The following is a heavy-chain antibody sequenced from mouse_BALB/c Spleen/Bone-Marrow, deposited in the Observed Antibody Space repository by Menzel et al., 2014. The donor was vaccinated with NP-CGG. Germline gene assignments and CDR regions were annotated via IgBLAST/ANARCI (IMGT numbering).Heavy chain of an antibody. CDR3: ARGVYGYVKYAMDY. D-gene: IGHD1-2*01. V-gene: IGHV5-17*02. J-gene: IGHJ4*01. CDR2: ISGGSSTI. Sequence: EVQGVESGGGLVQPGGSRKLSCAASGFTFSSFGMHWVRQAPEKGLEWVAYISGGSSTIYYADTVKGRFTISRDNPKNTLFLQMTSLRSEDTAMCYCARGVYGYVKYAMDYWGQGTSVTVSS. CDR1: GFTFSSFG.